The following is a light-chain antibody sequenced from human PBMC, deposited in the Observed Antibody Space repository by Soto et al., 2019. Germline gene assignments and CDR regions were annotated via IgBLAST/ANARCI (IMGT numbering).Light chain of an antibody. J-gene: IGKJ5*01. CDR3: QQYNSWPPIT. Sequence: EIVLTQSPATLSLSPGERATLSCSASHSVRTKLAWYQQKAGQAPRLLIYGASTRATGIPDRFSGSGSGTEFTLTISSLQSEDFAVYYCQQYNSWPPITFGQGTRLEIK. CDR2: GAS. V-gene: IGKV3-15*01. CDR1: HSVRTK.